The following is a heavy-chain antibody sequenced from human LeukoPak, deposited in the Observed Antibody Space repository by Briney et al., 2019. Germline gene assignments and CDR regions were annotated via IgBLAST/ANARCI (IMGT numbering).Heavy chain of an antibody. CDR1: GYSFTSYW. CDR2: IYPGDSDT. CDR3: ARQGQWLLNWFDP. V-gene: IGHV5-51*01. Sequence: PGESLMISCKGSGYSFTSYWIGWVRQMPGKGLEWMGIIYPGDSDTRYSPSFQGQVTISADKSISTAYLQWSSLKASDTAMYYCARQGQWLLNWFDPWGQGTQVTVSS. D-gene: IGHD5-12*01. J-gene: IGHJ5*02.